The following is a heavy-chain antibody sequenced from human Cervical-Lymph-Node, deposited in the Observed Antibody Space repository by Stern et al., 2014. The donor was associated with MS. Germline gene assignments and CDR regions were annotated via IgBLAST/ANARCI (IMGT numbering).Heavy chain of an antibody. J-gene: IGHJ6*02. D-gene: IGHD6-19*01. CDR1: GFTFDHYA. Sequence: QLEESGGGLVQPGGSLRLSCLASGFTFDHYAMHWVRQAPGKGLEWGSGISWDGSDTVYADSLKGRFTVSRDNAKNSLYLELESLRPDDTALYYCASLAVAGTGGMDVWGRGTTVTITS. CDR2: ISWDGSDT. V-gene: IGHV3-9*01. CDR3: ASLAVAGTGGMDV.